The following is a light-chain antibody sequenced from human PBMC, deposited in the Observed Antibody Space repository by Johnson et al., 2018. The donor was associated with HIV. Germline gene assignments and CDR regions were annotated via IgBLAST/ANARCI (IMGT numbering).Light chain of an antibody. Sequence: LTQPPSVSAAPGQKVTISCSGSSSNIGKNYVSWYQKLPGKAPKLLIYENNKRPSGIPDRFSGSKSGTSATLGITGLQTGDEADYYCGTWDSSLSADVFGTGTKVTVL. CDR3: GTWDSSLSADV. J-gene: IGLJ1*01. V-gene: IGLV1-51*01. CDR2: ENN. CDR1: SSNIGKNY.